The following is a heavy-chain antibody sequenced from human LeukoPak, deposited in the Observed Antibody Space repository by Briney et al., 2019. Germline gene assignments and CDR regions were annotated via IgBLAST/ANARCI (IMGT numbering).Heavy chain of an antibody. CDR2: IYYRGNT. CDR1: GDSVSIYY. V-gene: IGHV4-59*02. Sequence: SETLSLTCPVSGDSVSIYYWSWLRQPPGKGLEWIGYIYYRGNTNYNPSLKSRVTMAVDTSKNQFSLKVSSVTAADTAVYYCARAGNNWSFDYWGQGTLVTVSS. J-gene: IGHJ4*02. D-gene: IGHD1-1*01. CDR3: ARAGNNWSFDY.